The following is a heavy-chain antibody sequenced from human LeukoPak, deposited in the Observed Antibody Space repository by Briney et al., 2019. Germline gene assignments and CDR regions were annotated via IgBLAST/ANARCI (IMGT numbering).Heavy chain of an antibody. CDR1: GFTFNNAW. CDR2: IKSKTDDGAA. V-gene: IGHV3-15*01. Sequence: GGSLRLSCAASGFTFNNAWMSWVRQAPGKGLEWVGRIKSKTDDGAADYAAPVKGRFTISRDDSKNTLYLQMNSLKTDDTAVYYCITLRTTTISTPAYWYFDLWGRGTLVTDSS. J-gene: IGHJ2*01. D-gene: IGHD4-11*01. CDR3: ITLRTTTISTPAYWYFDL.